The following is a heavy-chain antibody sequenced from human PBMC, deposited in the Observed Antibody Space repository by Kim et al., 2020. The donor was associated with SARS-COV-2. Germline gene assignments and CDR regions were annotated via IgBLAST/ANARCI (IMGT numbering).Heavy chain of an antibody. V-gene: IGHV3-53*01. Sequence: GGSLRLSCAASGFTVSSNYMSWVRQAPGKGLEWVSVIYSGGSTYYADSVKGRFTISRDNSKNTLYLQMNSLRAEDTAVYYCARVLLGGSRSDAFDIWGQGTMVTVSS. CDR2: IYSGGST. CDR1: GFTVSSNY. D-gene: IGHD2-15*01. CDR3: ARVLLGGSRSDAFDI. J-gene: IGHJ3*02.